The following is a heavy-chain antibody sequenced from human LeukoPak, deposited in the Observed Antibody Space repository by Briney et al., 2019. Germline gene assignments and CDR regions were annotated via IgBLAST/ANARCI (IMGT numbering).Heavy chain of an antibody. J-gene: IGHJ6*03. V-gene: IGHV3-21*01. CDR3: ARVQSGYNQGYFYYYMDV. CDR2: ISTSSSFI. CDR1: GFTFNKYI. Sequence: GGSLRLSCADSGFTFNKYIMNWVRQAPGKGLEWVSSISTSSSFIYYADSVKGRFTLSRDNTKNTLYLQMNSLREEDTAVYYCARVQSGYNQGYFYYYMDVWGKGTTVTVSS. D-gene: IGHD5-12*01.